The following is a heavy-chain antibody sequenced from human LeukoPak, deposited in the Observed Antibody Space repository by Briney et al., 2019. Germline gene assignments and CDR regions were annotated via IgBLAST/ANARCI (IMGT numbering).Heavy chain of an antibody. Sequence: ASVKVSCKASGYTFTSYDINWVRQATGQGLEWMGWMNPNSGNTGYAQKFQGRVTITRNTSISTAYMELSSLRSEDTAVYYCARGIIYSSWMDVWGQGTTVTVSS. D-gene: IGHD6-6*01. CDR2: MNPNSGNT. CDR3: ARGIIYSSWMDV. V-gene: IGHV1-8*01. CDR1: GYTFTSYD. J-gene: IGHJ6*02.